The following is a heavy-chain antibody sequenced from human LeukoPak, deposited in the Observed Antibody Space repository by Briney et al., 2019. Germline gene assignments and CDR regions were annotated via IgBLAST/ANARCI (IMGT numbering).Heavy chain of an antibody. D-gene: IGHD2-15*01. CDR1: GFTFSSYG. CDR3: AKALGGVAAKAGPDY. CDR2: IRYDGSNK. Sequence: GRSLRLSCAASGFTFSSYGMHWVRQAPGKGREWVAFIRYDGSNKYYADSVKGRFTISRDNSKNTLYLQMNSLRAEDTAVYYCAKALGGVAAKAGPDYWGQGTLVTVSS. J-gene: IGHJ4*02. V-gene: IGHV3-30*02.